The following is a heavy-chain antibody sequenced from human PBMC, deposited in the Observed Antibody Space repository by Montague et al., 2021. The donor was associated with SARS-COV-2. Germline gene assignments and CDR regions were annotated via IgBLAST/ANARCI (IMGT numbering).Heavy chain of an antibody. CDR3: ARESLHLTGYYNDYFDY. CDR1: GGSISSGSYY. J-gene: IGHJ4*02. V-gene: IGHV4-61*02. CDR2: IYTSGST. D-gene: IGHD3-9*01. Sequence: TLSLTRTVSGGSISSGSYYWNWILQPAGKGLEWIGRIYTSGSTNYXPSLKSRVTISVDTSKNQFSLKLSSVTAADTAVYYCARESLHLTGYYNDYFDYWGQGTLVTVSS.